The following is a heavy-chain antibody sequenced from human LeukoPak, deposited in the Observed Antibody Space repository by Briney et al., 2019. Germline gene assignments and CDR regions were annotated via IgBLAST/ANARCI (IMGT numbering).Heavy chain of an antibody. D-gene: IGHD3-22*01. CDR2: MDPNSGNT. CDR3: ARVTRGYYYDSSGYYYL. V-gene: IGHV1-8*01. J-gene: IGHJ5*02. CDR1: GYTFTSYD. Sequence: ASVKVSCKASGYTFTSYDINWVRQATGQGLGWMGWMDPNSGNTGYAQKFQGRVTMTRNTSISTAYMELSSLRSEDTAVYYCARVTRGYYYDSSGYYYLWGQGTLVTVSS.